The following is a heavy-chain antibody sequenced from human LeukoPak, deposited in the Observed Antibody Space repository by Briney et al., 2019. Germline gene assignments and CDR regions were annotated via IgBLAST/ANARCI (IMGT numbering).Heavy chain of an antibody. J-gene: IGHJ5*02. Sequence: SETLSLTCNVSGSSISTYYWSWIRQPPGKGLEWIGYIYYSGSTNYNPSLKSRVTISVDSSKSQFSLNLRSVTAADTAVYYCARVGIESWFDPWGQGTLVTVSS. CDR2: IYYSGST. V-gene: IGHV4-59*01. D-gene: IGHD1-14*01. CDR1: GSSISTYY. CDR3: ARVGIESWFDP.